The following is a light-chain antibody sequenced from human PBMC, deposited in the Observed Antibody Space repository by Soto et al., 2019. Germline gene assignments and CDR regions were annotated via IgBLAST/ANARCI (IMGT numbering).Light chain of an antibody. CDR2: LNSDGSH. V-gene: IGLV4-69*01. Sequence: QPVLTQSPSASASLGASVKLTCTLSSGHSNYAMAWHQQQSEKSPRYLMKLNSDGSHSKGDGIPDRFSGSSSGAERYLTIAGLQSEDEADYYCQTWGSGIVVFGGGTKLTVL. CDR1: SGHSNYA. J-gene: IGLJ2*01. CDR3: QTWGSGIVV.